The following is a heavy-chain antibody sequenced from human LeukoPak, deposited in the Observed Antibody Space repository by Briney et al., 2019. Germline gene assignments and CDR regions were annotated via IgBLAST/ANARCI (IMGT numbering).Heavy chain of an antibody. CDR3: ARGNSVQSPSDY. Sequence: GRSLRLSCAASGFTSSSYAMHWVRQAPGKGLEWVSSISSSSSYIYYADSVKGRFTISRDNAKNSLYLQMNSLRAEDTAVYYCARGNSVQSPSDYWGQGTLVTVSS. J-gene: IGHJ4*02. CDR2: ISSSSSYI. V-gene: IGHV3-21*01. D-gene: IGHD1-1*01. CDR1: GFTSSSYA.